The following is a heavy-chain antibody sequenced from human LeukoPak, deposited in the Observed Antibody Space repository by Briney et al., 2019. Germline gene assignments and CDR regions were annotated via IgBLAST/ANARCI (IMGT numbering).Heavy chain of an antibody. CDR2: INPNSGGT. V-gene: IGHV1-2*02. Sequence: ASVKVSCKASGYTFTGYYMHWVRQAPGQGLEWMGWINPNSGGTNYAQKFQGRVTMTRDTSISTAYMELSRLRSDDTAVYYCARDRSQWLVRDAFDIWGQGTMVTVSS. CDR1: GYTFTGYY. J-gene: IGHJ3*02. D-gene: IGHD6-19*01. CDR3: ARDRSQWLVRDAFDI.